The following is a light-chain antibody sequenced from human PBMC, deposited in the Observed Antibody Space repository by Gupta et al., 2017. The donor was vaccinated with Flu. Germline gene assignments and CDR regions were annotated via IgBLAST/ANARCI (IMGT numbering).Light chain of an antibody. CDR3: QQYGSSPPVT. Sequence: IVLRHSQGTRPLPPGERATLSCRASQSVSSSYLAWYQQKPGQAPRLLIYGASSRATGIPDRFSGSGSGTDFTLTISRLEPEDFAVYYCQQYGSSPPVTFGGGTKVEIK. V-gene: IGKV3-20*01. J-gene: IGKJ4*01. CDR1: QSVSSSY. CDR2: GAS.